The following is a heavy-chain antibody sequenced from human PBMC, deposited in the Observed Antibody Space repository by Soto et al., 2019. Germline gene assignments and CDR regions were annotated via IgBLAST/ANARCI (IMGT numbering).Heavy chain of an antibody. CDR2: MSYDGTKQ. Sequence: GSLRLSCAASGFTFSTYGMHWVRQAPGKGLEWVAAMSYDGTKQYYVDSVKGRFTISSDNSRNTLFLQLNSLRDEDTAVYYCAKEYGINWIDHWGQGTPVTVSS. D-gene: IGHD4-17*01. J-gene: IGHJ5*02. CDR1: GFTFSTYG. V-gene: IGHV3-30*18. CDR3: AKEYGINWIDH.